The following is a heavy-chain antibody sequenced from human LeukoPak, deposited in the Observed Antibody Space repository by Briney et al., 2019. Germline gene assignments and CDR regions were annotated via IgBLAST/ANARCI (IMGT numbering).Heavy chain of an antibody. J-gene: IGHJ4*02. D-gene: IGHD1-26*01. CDR3: ARVDKGATGEFDY. CDR1: GGSISSSSYY. Sequence: SETLSLTCTVSGGSISSSSYYWGWIRQPPGKGLEWIGSIYYSGSTYYNPSLKSRVTISVDTSKNQFSLKLSSVTAADTAVYYCARVDKGATGEFDYWGQGTLVTVSS. V-gene: IGHV4-39*07. CDR2: IYYSGST.